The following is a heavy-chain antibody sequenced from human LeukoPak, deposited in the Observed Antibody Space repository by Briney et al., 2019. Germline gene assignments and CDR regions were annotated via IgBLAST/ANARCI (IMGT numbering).Heavy chain of an antibody. CDR1: GFTFSSYA. CDR3: ARGDDSGTYYSFGMDV. Sequence: GGSLRLSCAASGFTFSSYAMSWVRQAPGKGLEWVSAISGSGGSTYYADSVKGRFTISRDNAKNSLYLQMNSLRAEDTAVYYCARGDDSGTYYSFGMDVWGQGTTVTVSS. D-gene: IGHD3-22*01. CDR2: ISGSGGST. J-gene: IGHJ6*02. V-gene: IGHV3-23*01.